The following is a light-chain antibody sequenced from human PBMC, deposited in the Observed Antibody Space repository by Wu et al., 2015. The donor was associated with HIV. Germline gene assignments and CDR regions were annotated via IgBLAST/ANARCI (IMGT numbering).Light chain of an antibody. CDR3: QNYNNAPRT. CDR1: QGISNY. Sequence: DIQMTQSPSSLSASVGDRVTITCRASQGISNYLAWYQHKSGRAPKLLIYVASTLQSGVPSRFSGSGSGTDFTLTISSLQPEDVATYYCQNYNNAPRTFGQGTKVEIK. J-gene: IGKJ1*01. CDR2: VAS. V-gene: IGKV1-27*01.